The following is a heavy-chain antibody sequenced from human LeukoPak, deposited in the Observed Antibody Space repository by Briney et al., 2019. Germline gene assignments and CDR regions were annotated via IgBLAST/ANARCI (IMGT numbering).Heavy chain of an antibody. V-gene: IGHV3-7*01. CDR2: INEDGSEK. D-gene: IGHD6-19*01. CDR3: TRDSGRFRLDY. J-gene: IGHJ4*02. Sequence: PGGSLRPSCAASGFTFSSSWMNWVRQAPGKGLEWVASINEDGSEKYYVDSVKGRFTVSRDNAKNSLYLQINSLRVEDTAVFYCTRDSGRFRLDYWGQGILVTVSS. CDR1: GFTFSSSW.